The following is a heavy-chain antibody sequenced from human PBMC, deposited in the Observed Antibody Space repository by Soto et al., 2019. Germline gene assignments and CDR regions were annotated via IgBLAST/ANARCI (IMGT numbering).Heavy chain of an antibody. D-gene: IGHD3-3*01. J-gene: IGHJ6*02. V-gene: IGHV4-30-4*01. CDR1: KGSIGSVDYY. CDR3: FRAGEYCDIRSSRGMDV. Sequence: LCLSCTVSKGSIGSVDYYWSWIRQPPGKGLEWIGYIYYSGSTYYNPSLKSRVTISVDTSKNQFSLQLSSVTAADTAVYYCFRAGEYCDIRSSRGMDVWGQRTTVTVSS. CDR2: IYYSGST.